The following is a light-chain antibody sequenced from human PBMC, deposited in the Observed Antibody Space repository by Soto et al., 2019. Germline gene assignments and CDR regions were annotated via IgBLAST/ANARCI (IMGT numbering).Light chain of an antibody. CDR1: QSVPSNF. V-gene: IGKV3-20*01. Sequence: DIVLTQSPGTLSLSPGERATLSCRASQSVPSNFLAWYQQKPGQAPILVIYGVSRRATGIPDRFSGSGSGKDFTLTISRLEPEDFAVYYCQQYDSSWTFGQGTKVEIK. CDR2: GVS. CDR3: QQYDSSWT. J-gene: IGKJ1*01.